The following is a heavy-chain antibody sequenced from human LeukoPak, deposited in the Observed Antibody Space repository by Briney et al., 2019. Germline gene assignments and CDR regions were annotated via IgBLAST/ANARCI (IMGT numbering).Heavy chain of an antibody. J-gene: IGHJ4*02. CDR3: ARDHRWYCSSTSCSSDY. CDR2: INPNSGGT. D-gene: IGHD2-2*01. CDR1: GYTFTGYY. Sequence: ASVKVSCKASGYTFTGYYMHWVRQAPGQGLEWMGRINPNSGGTNYAQKFQGRVTMTRDTSISTAYMELSRLRSDDTAVYYCARDHRWYCSSTSCSSDYWGQGTLVTVSS. V-gene: IGHV1-2*06.